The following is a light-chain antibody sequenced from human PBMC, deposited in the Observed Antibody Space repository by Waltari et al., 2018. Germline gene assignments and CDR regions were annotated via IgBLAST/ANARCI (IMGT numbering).Light chain of an antibody. J-gene: IGLJ2*01. V-gene: IGLV3-21*04. CDR2: YGT. Sequence: SYVLTQPPSASVAPGKTARMTCGGDNIENKNVQWYRQKPGQAPVLVRSYGTERPSGVPERFSGSNSGNTATLTISRAEAGDEADYYCQVWDSSSAHVVFGGGTKLTVL. CDR1: NIENKN. CDR3: QVWDSSSAHVV.